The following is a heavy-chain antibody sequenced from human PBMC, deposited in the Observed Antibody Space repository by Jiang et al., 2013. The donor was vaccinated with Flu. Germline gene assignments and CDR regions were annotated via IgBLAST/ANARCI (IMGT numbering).Heavy chain of an antibody. CDR3: ARLDIVVVPAAVTLDY. J-gene: IGHJ4*02. Sequence: WIRQASTEGAWXGFLYISSSGSTTILRRLCEGRFTISRDNAKNSLYLQMNSLRAEDTAVYYCARLDIVVVPAAVTLDYWGQGTLVTVSS. V-gene: IGHV3-11*01. D-gene: IGHD2-2*03. CDR2: ISSSGSTT.